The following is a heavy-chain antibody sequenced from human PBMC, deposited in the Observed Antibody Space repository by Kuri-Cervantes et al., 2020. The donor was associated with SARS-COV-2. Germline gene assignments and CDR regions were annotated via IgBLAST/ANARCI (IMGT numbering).Heavy chain of an antibody. D-gene: IGHD3-22*01. J-gene: IGHJ4*02. CDR1: GFTVSSNY. CDR2: IYSGGST. V-gene: IGHV3-53*01. CDR3: ASIATGDSSGYY. Sequence: GGSLRLSCAASGFTVSSNYMSWVRQAPGKGLEWVSVIYSGGSTYYADSVKGRFTISRDNSKNTLYLQMNSLRAEDTAVYYCASIATGDSSGYYWGQGTLVTVSS.